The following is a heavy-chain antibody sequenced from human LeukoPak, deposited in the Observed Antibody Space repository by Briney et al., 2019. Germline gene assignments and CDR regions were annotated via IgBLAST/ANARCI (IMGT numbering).Heavy chain of an antibody. CDR1: GGTFSSYA. CDR3: ARGRLYGPNYFDY. D-gene: IGHD3-10*01. Sequence: SVKVSCKASGGTFSSYAISWVRQAPEQGLEWMGRIIPILGIANCAQKFQGRVTITADKSTSTAYMELSSLRSEDTAVYYCARGRLYGPNYFDYWGQGTLVTVSS. CDR2: IIPILGIA. V-gene: IGHV1-69*04. J-gene: IGHJ4*02.